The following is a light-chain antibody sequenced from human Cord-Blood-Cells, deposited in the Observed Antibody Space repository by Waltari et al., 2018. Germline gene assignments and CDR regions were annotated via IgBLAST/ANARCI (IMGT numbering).Light chain of an antibody. CDR2: WAS. CDR1: QSVLYSSNNKNY. Sequence: DIVMNQSPDSLAVSLGERATNNCKSSQSVLYSSNNKNYLAWYQQKPGQPPKLLIYWASTRESGVPDRFSGSGSGTDFTLTISSLQAEDVAVYYCQQYYSTPYTFGQGTKLEIK. V-gene: IGKV4-1*01. CDR3: QQYYSTPYT. J-gene: IGKJ2*01.